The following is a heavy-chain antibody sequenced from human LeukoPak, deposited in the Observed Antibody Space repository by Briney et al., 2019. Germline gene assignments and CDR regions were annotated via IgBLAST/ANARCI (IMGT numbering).Heavy chain of an antibody. Sequence: GASVKVSCKASGYTFTGYYMHWVRQAPGQGLEWMGWINPNSGGTNYAQKFQGRVTMTRDTSISTAYMELSRLRSDDTAVYYCARALVTLGFLRHDAFDIWGQGTMVTVSS. CDR2: INPNSGGT. J-gene: IGHJ3*02. V-gene: IGHV1-2*02. CDR3: ARALVTLGFLRHDAFDI. CDR1: GYTFTGYY. D-gene: IGHD4-23*01.